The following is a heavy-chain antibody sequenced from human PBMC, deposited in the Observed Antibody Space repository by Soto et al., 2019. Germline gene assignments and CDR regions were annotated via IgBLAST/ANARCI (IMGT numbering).Heavy chain of an antibody. CDR3: ARGRREVNYYDSSGYPYYFDY. V-gene: IGHV3-13*05. CDR2: IGTAGDP. D-gene: IGHD3-22*01. J-gene: IGHJ4*02. Sequence: PGGSLRLSCAASGFTFSTFAMSWVRQAPGKGMEWVSAIGTAGDPYYPGSVKGRFTISRENAKNSLYLQMNSLRAGDTAVYYCARGRREVNYYDSSGYPYYFDYWGQGTLVTVSS. CDR1: GFTFSTFA.